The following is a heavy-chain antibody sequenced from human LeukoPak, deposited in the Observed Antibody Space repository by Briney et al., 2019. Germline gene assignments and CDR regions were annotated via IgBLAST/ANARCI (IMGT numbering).Heavy chain of an antibody. CDR2: TYYRSKWYN. CDR1: GDSVSSNSAA. V-gene: IGHV6-1*01. D-gene: IGHD7-27*01. Sequence: SQTLSLTCAISGDSVSSNSAAWHWIRQSPSRGLEWLGRTYYRSKWYNDYAVSVKSRITINPDTSKNQFSLHLNSVAPEDTAVYYCATTRTGYFDYWGQGTLVTASS. CDR3: ATTRTGYFDY. J-gene: IGHJ4*02.